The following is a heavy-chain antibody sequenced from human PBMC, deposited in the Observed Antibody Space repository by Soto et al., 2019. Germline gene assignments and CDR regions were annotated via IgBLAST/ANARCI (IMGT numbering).Heavy chain of an antibody. CDR2: IWYDGSNK. Sequence: PGGSLRLSCAASGFTFSSYGMHWVRQAPGKGLEWVAVIWYDGSNKYYADSVKGRFTISRDNSKNTLYLQMNSLRAEDTAVYYCARETRGKGYYGMDVWGQGTTVTVYS. D-gene: IGHD3-10*01. CDR1: GFTFSSYG. CDR3: ARETRGKGYYGMDV. V-gene: IGHV3-33*01. J-gene: IGHJ6*02.